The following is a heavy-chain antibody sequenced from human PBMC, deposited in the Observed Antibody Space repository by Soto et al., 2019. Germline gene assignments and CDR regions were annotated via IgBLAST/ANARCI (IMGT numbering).Heavy chain of an antibody. CDR2: VSSSSSYI. D-gene: IGHD3-10*01. Sequence: EVQLVESGGGLVKPGGSLRLSCEASGFTFSSNSMNWVRQAPGKGLEWVSSVSSSSSYIYYTDSVKGRFTISRDNAKNSRHLHLHSLRVEDPPVYYCARGGGSTMLRRLSLRPFDYWGQGTLVTVSS. CDR1: GFTFSSNS. J-gene: IGHJ4*02. CDR3: ARGGGSTMLRRLSLRPFDY. V-gene: IGHV3-21*01.